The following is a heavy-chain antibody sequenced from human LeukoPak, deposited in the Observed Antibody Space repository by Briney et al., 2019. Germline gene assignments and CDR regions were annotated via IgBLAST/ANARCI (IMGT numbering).Heavy chain of an antibody. V-gene: IGHV3-30*04. CDR1: GFTFSSYA. J-gene: IGHJ4*02. CDR2: ISYDGSNK. CDR3: AKDQADCSSSSCYERGFDY. D-gene: IGHD2-2*01. Sequence: PGGSLRLSCAASGFTFSSYAMHWVRQAPGKGLEWVAVISYDGSNKYYADSVKGRFTISRDNSKNTLYLQMNSLRAEDTALYYCAKDQADCSSSSCYERGFDYWGQGTLVTVSS.